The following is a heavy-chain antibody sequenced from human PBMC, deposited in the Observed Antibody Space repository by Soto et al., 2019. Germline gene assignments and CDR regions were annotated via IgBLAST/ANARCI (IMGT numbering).Heavy chain of an antibody. V-gene: IGHV1-8*01. CDR2: MKPSTGRT. CDR3: ARGVSAGVDY. Sequence: QVQLVQSGAEVREPGASVKVSCKASGYSFTSLDINWVRQTAGQGLEWMGWMKPSTGRTGYAQKFQGRVTMTRDTSINTAYMELTTLTSDDTAFYYCARGVSAGVDYWGQGTLVTVSS. J-gene: IGHJ4*02. CDR1: GYSFTSLD. D-gene: IGHD1-26*01.